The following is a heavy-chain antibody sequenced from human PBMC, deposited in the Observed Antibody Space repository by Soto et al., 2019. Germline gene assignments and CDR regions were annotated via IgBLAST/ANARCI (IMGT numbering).Heavy chain of an antibody. CDR2: ISSSGSTI. D-gene: IGHD3-3*01. CDR3: ASPYYDFWSGYYGVLDAFDI. J-gene: IGHJ3*02. V-gene: IGHV3-11*01. Sequence: QVQLVESGGGLVKPGGSLRLSCAASGFTFSDYYMSWIRQAPGKGLEWVSYISSSGSTIYYADSVKGRFPISRDNAKNSLYLQMNSLRAEDTAVYYCASPYYDFWSGYYGVLDAFDIWGQGTMVTVSS. CDR1: GFTFSDYY.